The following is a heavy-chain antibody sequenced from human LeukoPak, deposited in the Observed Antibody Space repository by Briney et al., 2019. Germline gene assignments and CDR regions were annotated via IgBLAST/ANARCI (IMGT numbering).Heavy chain of an antibody. Sequence: PGRSLRLSCAASGITFDDYAMYWVRQAPGKGLEWVSGVNWKTGNIGYADSVKDRFTTFRDYAKTSLYMQMNSLTTEDTALYYCTIRRFSGYDAAFDVWGQGTMVTVSS. CDR2: VNWKTGNI. CDR3: TIRRFSGYDAAFDV. CDR1: GITFDDYA. D-gene: IGHD5-12*01. J-gene: IGHJ3*01. V-gene: IGHV3-9*01.